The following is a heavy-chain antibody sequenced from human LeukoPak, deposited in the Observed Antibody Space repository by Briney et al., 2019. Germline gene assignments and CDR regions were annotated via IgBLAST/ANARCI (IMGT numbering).Heavy chain of an antibody. CDR2: IITILGKE. CDR3: ARHPGVEMATYAFDI. J-gene: IGHJ3*02. V-gene: IGHV1-69*05. Sequence: ASVTVSCKASGGTFISYAISWVRPAPGKGLEWMGGIITILGKEKYAQKFQGRVTITTVESTSTAYIELSSLRSEDTAVYYYARHPGVEMATYAFDIWGQGTMVTVSS. CDR1: GGTFISYA. D-gene: IGHD5-24*01.